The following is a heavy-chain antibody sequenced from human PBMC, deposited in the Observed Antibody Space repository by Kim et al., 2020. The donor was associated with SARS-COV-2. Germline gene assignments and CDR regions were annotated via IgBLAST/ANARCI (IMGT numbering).Heavy chain of an antibody. CDR1: GFTFSSYA. CDR2: IYSGGSST. J-gene: IGHJ6*02. Sequence: GGSLRLSCAASGFTFSSYAMSWVRQAPGKGLEWVSVIYSGGSSTYYADSVKGRFTISRDNSKNTLYLQMNSLRAEDTAVYYCAKAVGQMATTPDLRSPYYYGMDVWGQGTTVTVSS. V-gene: IGHV3-23*03. D-gene: IGHD5-12*01. CDR3: AKAVGQMATTPDLRSPYYYGMDV.